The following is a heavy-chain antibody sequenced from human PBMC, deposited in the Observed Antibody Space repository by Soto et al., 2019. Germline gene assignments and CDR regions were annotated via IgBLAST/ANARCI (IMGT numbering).Heavy chain of an antibody. CDR3: ARSPYYDILTGLKNWFDP. J-gene: IGHJ5*02. CDR2: MNPNSGNT. Sequence: LKVSCKASGYTFTSYDINWVRQATGQGLEWMGWMNPNSGNTGYAQKFQGRVTMTRNTSISTAYMEPSSLRSEDTAVYYCARSPYYDILTGLKNWFDPWGQGTLVTVSS. V-gene: IGHV1-8*01. D-gene: IGHD3-9*01. CDR1: GYTFTSYD.